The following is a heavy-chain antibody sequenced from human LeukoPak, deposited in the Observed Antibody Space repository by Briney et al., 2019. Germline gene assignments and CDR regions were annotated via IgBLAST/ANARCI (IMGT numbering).Heavy chain of an antibody. V-gene: IGHV4-59*01. Sequence: SETLSLTCTVSGGSISSYYWSWIRQPPGKGLEWIGYIYYSGSTNYNPSLKSRVTISVDTSKNQFSLKLSSVTAADTAVYYRARDGNHYYHTDGWFDPWGQGTLVTVSS. CDR3: ARDGNHYYHTDGWFDP. J-gene: IGHJ5*02. D-gene: IGHD3-22*01. CDR1: GGSISSYY. CDR2: IYYSGST.